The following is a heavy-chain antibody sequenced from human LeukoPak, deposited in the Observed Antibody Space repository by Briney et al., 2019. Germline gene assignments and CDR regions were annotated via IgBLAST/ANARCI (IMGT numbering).Heavy chain of an antibody. V-gene: IGHV3-21*01. J-gene: IGHJ4*02. CDR1: GFALSSYS. CDR2: ISSTSSYI. CDR3: VRIMGGYYGSGSYYPPPFFDY. Sequence: GGSLRLSCAASGFALSSYSMNWVRQAPGKGLEWVSSISSTSSYIYYADSVKGRFTISRDNAKNSLYLQMNSLRAEDTAVYYCVRIMGGYYGSGSYYPPPFFDYWGQGTLVTVSS. D-gene: IGHD3-10*01.